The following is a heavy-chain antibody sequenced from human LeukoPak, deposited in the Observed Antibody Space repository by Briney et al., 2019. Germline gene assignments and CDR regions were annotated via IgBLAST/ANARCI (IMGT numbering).Heavy chain of an antibody. CDR2: ISSSGSTI. CDR1: GFTFSSYE. Sequence: PGGSLRLSCAASGFTFSSYEMNWVRQAPGKGLEWVSYISSSGSTIYYADSVKGRFTISRDNAKNSLYLQMNSLRAEDTAVYYCAGVGGSGAGYYYYHMDVWGKGTTVTVSS. D-gene: IGHD6-19*01. V-gene: IGHV3-48*03. J-gene: IGHJ6*03. CDR3: AGVGGSGAGYYYYHMDV.